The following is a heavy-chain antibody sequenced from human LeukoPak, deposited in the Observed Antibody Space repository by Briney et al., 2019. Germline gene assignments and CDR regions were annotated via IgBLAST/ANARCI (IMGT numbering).Heavy chain of an antibody. CDR2: ISGSGGST. CDR3: TGGVVPAAMGFDY. J-gene: IGHJ4*02. D-gene: IGHD2-2*01. Sequence: GGSLRLSCAASGFTFSSYAMSWVRQAPGKGLEWVSAISGSGGSTYYADSVKGRFTISRDNSKNTLYLQMNSLRAEDTAVYYCTGGVVPAAMGFDYWGQGTLVTVSS. V-gene: IGHV3-23*01. CDR1: GFTFSSYA.